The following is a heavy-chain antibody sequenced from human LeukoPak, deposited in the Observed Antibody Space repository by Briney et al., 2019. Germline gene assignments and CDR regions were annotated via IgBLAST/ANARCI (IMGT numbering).Heavy chain of an antibody. Sequence: ASVKVSCKASGYTFTGYYMHWVRQAPGQGLERMGRINPNSGGTNYAQKFQGRVTMTRDTSISTAYMELSRLRSDDTAVYYCARSRRDGYNYDYWGQGTLVTVSS. CDR1: GYTFTGYY. CDR3: ARSRRDGYNYDY. CDR2: INPNSGGT. V-gene: IGHV1-2*06. D-gene: IGHD5-24*01. J-gene: IGHJ4*02.